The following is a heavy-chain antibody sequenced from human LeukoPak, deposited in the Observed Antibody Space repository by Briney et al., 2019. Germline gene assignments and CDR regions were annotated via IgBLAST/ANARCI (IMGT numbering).Heavy chain of an antibody. D-gene: IGHD3-22*01. Sequence: GGSLRLSCAASGFTFSSYAMSWVRQAPGKGLEWVSAISGSGGSTYYADSVKGRFTISRDNSKNTLYLQMNSLRAEDTAVYYCAKDQPHYDSSGYYLMGDYWGQGTLVTVSS. V-gene: IGHV3-23*01. J-gene: IGHJ4*02. CDR1: GFTFSSYA. CDR2: ISGSGGST. CDR3: AKDQPHYDSSGYYLMGDY.